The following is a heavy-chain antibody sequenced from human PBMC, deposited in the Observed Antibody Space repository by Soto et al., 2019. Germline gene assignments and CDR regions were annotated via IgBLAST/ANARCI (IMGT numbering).Heavy chain of an antibody. D-gene: IGHD3-3*01. V-gene: IGHV4-4*07. CDR1: GGTLSGYY. CDR2: IYSSGST. Sequence: PSETPSLTCTVTGGTLSGYYWTWIRQSAGGGLEWIGRIYSSGSTNYNPSLKSRVTISLDTSMSHFSLRLRSVSAADTAVYYCARGQRFSDWFDPWGQGTLVTVSS. CDR3: ARGQRFSDWFDP. J-gene: IGHJ5*02.